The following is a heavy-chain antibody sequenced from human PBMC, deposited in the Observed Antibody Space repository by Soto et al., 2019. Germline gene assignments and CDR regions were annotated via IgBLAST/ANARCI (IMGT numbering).Heavy chain of an antibody. Sequence: QVQLQESGPGLVEPSQTLSLTCTVSGGSISSGDDFWTWIRQPPGKGLEWIGFIYYSGSTDYNPSLKIQLTMSVDTSKNQFSRMLSSVTAADTDVYYCARERATLKDYYYYGMDVWGQGTTITVSS. V-gene: IGHV4-30-4*01. CDR2: IYYSGST. CDR3: ARERATLKDYYYYGMDV. CDR1: GGSISSGDDF. J-gene: IGHJ6*02.